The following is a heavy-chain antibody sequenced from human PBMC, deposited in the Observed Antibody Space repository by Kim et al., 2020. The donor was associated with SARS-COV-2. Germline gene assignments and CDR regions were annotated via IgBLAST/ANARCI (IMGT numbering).Heavy chain of an antibody. CDR2: IYPGDSDT. V-gene: IGHV5-51*01. Sequence: GESLKISCKGSGYSFTSYWIGWVRQMPGKGLEWMGIIYPGDSDTRYSPSFQGQVTISADKSISTAYLQWSSPKASDTAMYYCARHGSGSYSPNWFDPWGQGTLVTVSS. J-gene: IGHJ5*02. CDR3: ARHGSGSYSPNWFDP. CDR1: GYSFTSYW. D-gene: IGHD3-10*01.